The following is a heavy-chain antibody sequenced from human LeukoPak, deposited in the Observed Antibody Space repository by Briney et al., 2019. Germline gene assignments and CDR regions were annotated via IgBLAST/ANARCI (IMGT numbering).Heavy chain of an antibody. CDR2: INADGTTT. CDR3: ARNMTDGTNL. Sequence: GGSLRLSCAASGFTFSIYWMHWVRQAPGKGLMWVSLINADGTTTRYADCVKGRFTISRDNTKTTLYLQMNSLRVEDTAVYFSARNMTDGTNLWGQATLVTASS. J-gene: IGHJ5*02. CDR1: GFTFSIYW. V-gene: IGHV3-74*01. D-gene: IGHD2/OR15-2a*01.